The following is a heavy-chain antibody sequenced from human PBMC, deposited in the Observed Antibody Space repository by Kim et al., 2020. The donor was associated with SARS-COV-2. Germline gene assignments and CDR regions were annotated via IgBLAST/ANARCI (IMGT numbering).Heavy chain of an antibody. CDR2: IIPIFGTA. CDR1: GGTFSSYA. D-gene: IGHD3-9*01. CDR3: VCGGVLRYFDWLW. Sequence: SVKVSCKASGGTFSSYAISWVRQAPGQGLEWMGGIIPIFGTANYAQKFQGRVTITADESTSTAYMELSSLRSEDTAVYYCVCGGVLRYFDWLWWGQGTLVTVSS. J-gene: IGHJ4*02. V-gene: IGHV1-69*13.